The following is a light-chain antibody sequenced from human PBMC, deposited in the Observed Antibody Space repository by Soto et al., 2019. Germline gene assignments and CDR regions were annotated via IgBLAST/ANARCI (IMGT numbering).Light chain of an antibody. CDR2: DAS. J-gene: IGKJ1*01. CDR3: QQGFSAPPWT. CDR1: QSINNY. V-gene: IGKV1-39*01. Sequence: DLQMTQSPSSLSASVGDRVTITCRSSQSINNYLNWYQQRPGKAPKVLIYDASSLQSGVPSRFSGSGSGTEFTLTISSLQREDFATYYCQQGFSAPPWTFGQGTKVEIK.